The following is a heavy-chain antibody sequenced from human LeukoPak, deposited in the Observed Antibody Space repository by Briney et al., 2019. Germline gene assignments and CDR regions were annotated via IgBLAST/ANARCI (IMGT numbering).Heavy chain of an antibody. D-gene: IGHD5-24*01. V-gene: IGHV1-2*02. CDR2: INTNSGGT. J-gene: IGHJ4*02. CDR3: ARDGTGVYNLVQY. CDR1: GYTFTGYY. Sequence: ASVKVSCKASGYTFTGYYMHWVRQAPGQGLAWMGWINTNSGGTNYAQKFQGMVTMTRDTSISAVYMELSRLRSDDTAVYYCARDGTGVYNLVQYWGQGTLVTVSS.